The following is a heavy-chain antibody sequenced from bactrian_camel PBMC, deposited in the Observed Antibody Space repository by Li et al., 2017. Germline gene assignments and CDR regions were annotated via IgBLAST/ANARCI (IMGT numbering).Heavy chain of an antibody. CDR2: ISWSGDST. D-gene: IGHD4*01. CDR1: GLTFSDYS. V-gene: IGHV3-1*01. Sequence: VQLVESGGGLVQPGGSLRLSCGASGLTFSDYSMMWVRQAPGKGLEWVSAISWSGDSTHYADSVKGQFTISRDNANNILYLQMNSLKTEDTADYYCATMGPYDRPFGHWGQGTQVTVS. CDR3: ATMGPYDRPFGH. J-gene: IGHJ6*01.